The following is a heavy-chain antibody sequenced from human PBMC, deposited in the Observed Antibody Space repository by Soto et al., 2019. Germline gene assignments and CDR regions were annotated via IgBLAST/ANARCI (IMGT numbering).Heavy chain of an antibody. CDR1: GFTFSSYS. Sequence: LRLSCAASGFTFSSYSMNWIRQAPGKGLEWVSNIRSSGSTIYYADSVKGRFTISRDNAKNSLYLQMNSLRAEDTAVYYCARVGPPLDYWGQGTLVTVSS. CDR3: ARVGPPLDY. V-gene: IGHV3-48*04. CDR2: IRSSGSTI. J-gene: IGHJ4*02.